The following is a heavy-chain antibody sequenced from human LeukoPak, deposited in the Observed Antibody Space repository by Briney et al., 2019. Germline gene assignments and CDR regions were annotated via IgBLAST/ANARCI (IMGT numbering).Heavy chain of an antibody. D-gene: IGHD1-1*01. CDR2: IIPIFGTA. Sequence: SVKVSCKASGGTFSSYAISWVRQAPGQGLEWMGGIIPIFGTANYTQKFQGRVTITADESTSTAYMELSSLRSEDTAVYYCASGRAVQLEHWFDPWGQGTLVTVSS. J-gene: IGHJ5*02. CDR3: ASGRAVQLEHWFDP. CDR1: GGTFSSYA. V-gene: IGHV1-69*01.